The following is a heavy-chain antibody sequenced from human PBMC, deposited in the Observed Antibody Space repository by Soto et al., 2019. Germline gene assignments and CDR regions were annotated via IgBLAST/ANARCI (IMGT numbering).Heavy chain of an antibody. CDR1: GFTFSSYA. Sequence: QVQLVESGGGVVQPGRSLRLSCAASGFTFSSYAMHWVRQAPGKGLEWVAVLSYDGSNKYYADSVKGRFTIYRHKSKNKQNLQMNRLRSEDTVLYFCATAEAVARNGLFDYRGQGPMVTVSS. CDR2: LSYDGSNK. J-gene: IGHJ4*02. V-gene: IGHV3-30-3*01. D-gene: IGHD6-19*01. CDR3: ATAEAVARNGLFDY.